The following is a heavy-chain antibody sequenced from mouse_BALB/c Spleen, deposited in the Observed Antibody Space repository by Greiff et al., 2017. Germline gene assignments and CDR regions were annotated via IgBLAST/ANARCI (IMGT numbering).Heavy chain of an antibody. D-gene: IGHD1-1*01. Sequence: QVQLKESGPDLVAPSQSLSITCTVSGFSLTSYGVHWVRQPPGKGLEWLVVIWSDGSTTYNSALKSRLSISKDNSKSQVFLKMNSLQTDDTAMYYCARHAVHYYYGSSYVGNAMDYWGQGTSVTVSS. CDR2: IWSDGST. V-gene: IGHV2-6-2*01. CDR1: GFSLTSYG. CDR3: ARHAVHYYYGSSYVGNAMDY. J-gene: IGHJ4*01.